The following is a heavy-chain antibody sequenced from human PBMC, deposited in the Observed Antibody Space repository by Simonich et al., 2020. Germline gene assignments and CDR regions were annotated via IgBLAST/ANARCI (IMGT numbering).Heavy chain of an antibody. CDR3: RGYCSNTSCYDY. CDR2: IYHRGRT. Sequence: QVQLQESGPGLVKPSETLSLTCAVSGYSISSGYYWGWIRQPPGKGQEWIGSIYHRGRTYYNPSLKSRVTISVDTSKNQFSLKLSSVTAADTAVYYCRGYCSNTSCYDYWGQGTLVTVSS. D-gene: IGHD2-2*01. CDR1: GYSISSGYY. J-gene: IGHJ4*02. V-gene: IGHV4-38-2*01.